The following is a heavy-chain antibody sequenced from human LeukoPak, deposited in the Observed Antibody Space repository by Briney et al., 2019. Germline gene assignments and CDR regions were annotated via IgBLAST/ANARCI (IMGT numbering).Heavy chain of an antibody. V-gene: IGHV3-21*01. J-gene: IGHJ4*02. CDR2: ISSSSSYI. D-gene: IGHD3-3*01. CDR3: ARTLRFLEWLYIDY. Sequence: GGSLRLSCAASGFTFSSYSMNWVRQAPGKGLEWVSSISSSSSYIYYADSVKGRFTISRDNAKNSLYLQMNSLRAKDTAVYYCARTLRFLEWLYIDYWGQGTLVTVSS. CDR1: GFTFSSYS.